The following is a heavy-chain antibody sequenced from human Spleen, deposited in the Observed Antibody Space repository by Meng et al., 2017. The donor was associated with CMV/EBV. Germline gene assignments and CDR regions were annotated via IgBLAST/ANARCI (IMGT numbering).Heavy chain of an antibody. CDR1: GFSLSTSGVG. Sequence: SGFSLSTSGVGVGWIRQPPGKALEWLALIYWNDDKRYSPSLKSRLTITKDTSKNQVVLTMTNMDPVDTATYYCAHCQGYQLPLNWFDPWGQGTLVTVSS. CDR3: AHCQGYQLPLNWFDP. CDR2: IYWNDDK. V-gene: IGHV2-5*01. D-gene: IGHD2-2*01. J-gene: IGHJ5*02.